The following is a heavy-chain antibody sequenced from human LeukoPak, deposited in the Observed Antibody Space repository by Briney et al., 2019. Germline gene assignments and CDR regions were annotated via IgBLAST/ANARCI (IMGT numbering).Heavy chain of an antibody. CDR1: GYTFTDSY. V-gene: IGHV1-2*02. Sequence: ASVKVSCKASGYTFTDSYMHWVRQAPGQGLEWMGWVNPNSGGTNYAQDFQGRVTMTRDTSLNTVYMELSRLRSEDTAVYYCARGPGSAFDFWGQGIMVTVSS. CDR2: VNPNSGGT. D-gene: IGHD3-10*01. J-gene: IGHJ3*01. CDR3: ARGPGSAFDF.